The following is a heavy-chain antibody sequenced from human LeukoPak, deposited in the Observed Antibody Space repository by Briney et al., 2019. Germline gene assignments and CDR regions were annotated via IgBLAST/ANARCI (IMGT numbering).Heavy chain of an antibody. CDR3: AKDRLARPTVGDY. J-gene: IGHJ4*02. CDR1: GFTFDDYA. Sequence: GGSLRLSCAASGFTFDDYAMSWVRQAPGKGLEWVSAISGSGGSTYYADSVKGRFTISRDNSKNALYLQMNSLRAEDTAVYYCAKDRLARPTVGDYWGQGTLVTVSS. D-gene: IGHD4-23*01. V-gene: IGHV3-23*01. CDR2: ISGSGGST.